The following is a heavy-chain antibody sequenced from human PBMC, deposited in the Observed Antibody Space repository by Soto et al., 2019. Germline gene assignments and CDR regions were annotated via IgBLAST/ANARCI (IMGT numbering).Heavy chain of an antibody. CDR2: IYWDDDK. J-gene: IGHJ5*02. Sequence: QITLKESGPTLVRPTQTLTLTCTFSGFSLSTTGVGVGWIRQPPGKALEWLALIYWDDDKRYSPSLKSRLTITTDTSKNEVILTMTNIDPVDTATYYCAQRLRDYVLGRERANDFDPWGQGTLVTVSS. D-gene: IGHD3-16*01. CDR1: GFSLSTTGVG. CDR3: AQRLRDYVLGRERANDFDP. V-gene: IGHV2-5*02.